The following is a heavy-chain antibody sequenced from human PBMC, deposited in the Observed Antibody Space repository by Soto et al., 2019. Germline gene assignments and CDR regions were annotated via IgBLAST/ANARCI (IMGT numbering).Heavy chain of an antibody. J-gene: IGHJ6*02. Sequence: QVQLVESGGSVVQPGRSLRLSCAASGFTFRNYGMHWVRQAPGKGLEWVGSLLYDGRDENYVASVKGRFIISRDNSKNTLYLHMNSLRVEDTGVYYCARDRCGGECYPKNYYGMDVWGRGTTVTVSS. V-gene: IGHV3-30*03. D-gene: IGHD2-21*01. CDR2: LLYDGRDE. CDR1: GFTFRNYG. CDR3: ARDRCGGECYPKNYYGMDV.